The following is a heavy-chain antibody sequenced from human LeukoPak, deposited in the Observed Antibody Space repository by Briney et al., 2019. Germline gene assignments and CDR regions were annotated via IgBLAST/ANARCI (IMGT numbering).Heavy chain of an antibody. V-gene: IGHV3-53*01. D-gene: IGHD3-22*01. CDR2: IYSGGST. J-gene: IGHJ4*02. Sequence: GGSLRLSCAASGFTVSSNYMSWVRQAPGKGLEWVSVIYSGGSTYYADSAKGRFTISRDNSKNTLYLQMNSLRAEDTAVYYCARDRGSGYYDYWGQGTLVTVSS. CDR1: GFTVSSNY. CDR3: ARDRGSGYYDY.